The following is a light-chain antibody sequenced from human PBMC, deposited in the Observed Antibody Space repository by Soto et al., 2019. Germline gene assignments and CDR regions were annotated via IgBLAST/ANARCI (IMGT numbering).Light chain of an antibody. V-gene: IGKV1-13*02. CDR2: DAS. CDR1: QGINSA. CDR3: QQCNVYPLT. J-gene: IGKJ4*01. Sequence: AIQLTQPPSSLSASVGDRVTITCRASQGINSALAWYQQKSGTAPKLLVYDASSLESGVPSRFSGSGSGTDFALTISSLQPEDFATYYCQQCNVYPLTFGGGTKVDIK.